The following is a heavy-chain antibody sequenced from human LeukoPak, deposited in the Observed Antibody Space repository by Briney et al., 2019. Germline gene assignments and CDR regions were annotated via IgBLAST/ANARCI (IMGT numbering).Heavy chain of an antibody. CDR3: ATTLNYSYGYTDY. CDR2: ISSSSSYI. D-gene: IGHD5-18*01. J-gene: IGHJ4*02. V-gene: IGHV3-21*01. CDR1: GFTFSSYS. Sequence: KPGGSLRLSCAASGFTFSSYSMNWVRQAPGKGLEWVSSISSSSSYIYYADSVKGRFTISRDNAKNSLYLQMNSLRAEDTAVYYCATTLNYSYGYTDYWGQGTLVTVSS.